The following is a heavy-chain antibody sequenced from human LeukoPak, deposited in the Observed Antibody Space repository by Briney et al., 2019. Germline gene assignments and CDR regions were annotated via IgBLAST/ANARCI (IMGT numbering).Heavy chain of an antibody. Sequence: SQTLSLTCAISGDSVSSNSAAWIWIRQSPSRGLEWLGRTYYRSKWSNDYAVSVKSRITINPDTSTNQFSLQLNSVTPEDTAVYYCARVGYYDSSGYYAFDYWGQGTLVTVSS. V-gene: IGHV6-1*01. D-gene: IGHD3-22*01. CDR2: TYYRSKWSN. CDR3: ARVGYYDSSGYYAFDY. CDR1: GDSVSSNSAA. J-gene: IGHJ4*02.